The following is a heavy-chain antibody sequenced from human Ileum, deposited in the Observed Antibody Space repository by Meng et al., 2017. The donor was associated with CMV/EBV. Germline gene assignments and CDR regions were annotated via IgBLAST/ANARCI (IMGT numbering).Heavy chain of an antibody. J-gene: IGHJ3*02. CDR2: ISSSSSYI. Sequence: GESLKISCAASGFTFSSYSMNWVRQAPGKGLEWVSSISSSSSYIYYADSVKGRFTISRDNAKNSLYLQMNSLRAEDTAVYYCARTGYYGSGSYPDAFDIWGQGTMVT. V-gene: IGHV3-21*01. D-gene: IGHD3-10*01. CDR3: ARTGYYGSGSYPDAFDI. CDR1: GFTFSSYS.